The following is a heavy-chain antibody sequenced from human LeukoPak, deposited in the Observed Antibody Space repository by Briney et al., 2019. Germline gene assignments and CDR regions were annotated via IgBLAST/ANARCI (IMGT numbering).Heavy chain of an antibody. CDR1: GYTFTSYG. J-gene: IGHJ4*02. D-gene: IGHD3-16*01. V-gene: IGHV1-18*01. CDR3: ARDWGSIKVTTDY. CDR2: ISTYNDNT. Sequence: ASVKVSCKASGYTFTSYGISWVRQAPGQGLEWMGWISTYNDNTNYAQKYQGRATMTTDTSTSTAYMELRSLRSDDTAVYYCARDWGSIKVTTDYWGQGTLVTVSS.